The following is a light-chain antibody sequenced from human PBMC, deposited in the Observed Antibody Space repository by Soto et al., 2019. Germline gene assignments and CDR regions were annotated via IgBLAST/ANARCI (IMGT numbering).Light chain of an antibody. V-gene: IGKV3-20*01. CDR1: QSVSSSN. J-gene: IGKJ1*01. CDR3: QKYGDTRT. Sequence: EIVLTQSPGTLSLSPGERATLSCTASQSVSSSNLAWYQQKPGQAPRLLIYGSSSRATGIPDRFSGSGSGTDFTLTISRLEPEDFAVYYCQKYGDTRTFGQGTKVEIK. CDR2: GSS.